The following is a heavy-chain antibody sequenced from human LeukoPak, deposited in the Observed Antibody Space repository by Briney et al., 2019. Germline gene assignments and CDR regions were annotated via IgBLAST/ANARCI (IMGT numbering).Heavy chain of an antibody. CDR3: ARDRQNRGFDP. D-gene: IGHD1-14*01. V-gene: IGHV4-34*01. Sequence: SETLSLTSAVYGGSFSGYYWSWIRQPPGKGLEWIGEINHSGSTNYNPSLKSRVTISVDTSKNQFSLKLSSVTAADTAVYYCARDRQNRGFDPWGQGTLVTVSS. CDR2: INHSGST. J-gene: IGHJ5*02. CDR1: GGSFSGYY.